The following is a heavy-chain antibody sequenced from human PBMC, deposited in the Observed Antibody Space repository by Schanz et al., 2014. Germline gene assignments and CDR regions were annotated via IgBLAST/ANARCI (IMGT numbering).Heavy chain of an antibody. CDR3: ARHNRVWFGKEGC. CDR2: LFYGGSK. CDR1: GGSISDSGAY. Sequence: QLQMQTSGPGLVRPWETLSLTCTVSGGSISDSGAYWGWFRQTPGKGLEWIANLFYGGSKYYNPSFERRATLSVDASNTQYSLRLGSVTAADTGVYYCARHNRVWFGKEGCWGQGTLVTVSS. V-gene: IGHV4-39*01. J-gene: IGHJ4*02. D-gene: IGHD3-10*01.